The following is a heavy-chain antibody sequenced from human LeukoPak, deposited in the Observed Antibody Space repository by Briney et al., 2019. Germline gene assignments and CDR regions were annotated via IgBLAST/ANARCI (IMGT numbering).Heavy chain of an antibody. CDR3: AKFPAEAPGD. D-gene: IGHD6-6*01. Sequence: PGASLRLSCAATGFTVSSYAMSWVRQAPGKGLEWVSGISGSGGNTYYADSVKGRFTISRDNSKNTLYLQMNSLRAEDTAVYYCAKFPAEAPGDWGQGTLVTVSS. CDR1: GFTVSSYA. V-gene: IGHV3-23*01. J-gene: IGHJ4*02. CDR2: ISGSGGNT.